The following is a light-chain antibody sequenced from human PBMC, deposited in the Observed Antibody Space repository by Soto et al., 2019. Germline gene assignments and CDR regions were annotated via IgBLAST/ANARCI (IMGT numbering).Light chain of an antibody. Sequence: EIVMTQSPATLSLSPGERATLSCRASQSVSSNLAWYQQKPGQAPRLLIYGASTRATGIPARVSGSGSGTEFTLTISSLQSEDFEVYYCQQYNNWPLTFGGGTKVDIK. V-gene: IGKV3-15*01. CDR1: QSVSSN. CDR2: GAS. CDR3: QQYNNWPLT. J-gene: IGKJ4*01.